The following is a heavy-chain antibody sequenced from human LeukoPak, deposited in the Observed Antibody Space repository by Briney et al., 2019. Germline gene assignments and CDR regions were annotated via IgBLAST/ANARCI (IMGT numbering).Heavy chain of an antibody. Sequence: SETLSLTCTVSGGSISEYYWSWIRQPPGKGLEWIASVHYSGTTYYNPSLDSRVTISVDTSKNQFSLKVSSVTAADTAVYYCATNADRTRLSLDYWGQGTLVTVSS. CDR2: VHYSGTT. V-gene: IGHV4-59*05. J-gene: IGHJ4*02. D-gene: IGHD1-14*01. CDR1: GGSISEYY. CDR3: ATNADRTRLSLDY.